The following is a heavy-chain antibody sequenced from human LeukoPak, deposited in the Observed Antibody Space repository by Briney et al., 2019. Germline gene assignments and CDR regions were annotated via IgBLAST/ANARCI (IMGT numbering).Heavy chain of an antibody. CDR1: GFTFSSYS. D-gene: IGHD2-2*01. CDR2: ISSSSYI. V-gene: IGHV3-21*01. J-gene: IGHJ4*02. Sequence: GGSLRLSCAASGFTFSSYSMNWVREAPGKGLEWVSSISSSSYIYYADSVKGRFTISRDNSKNTLYLQMHSLRADDTAVYYCARDLQYLLLMGEIDYWGQGTLVTVSS. CDR3: ARDLQYLLLMGEIDY.